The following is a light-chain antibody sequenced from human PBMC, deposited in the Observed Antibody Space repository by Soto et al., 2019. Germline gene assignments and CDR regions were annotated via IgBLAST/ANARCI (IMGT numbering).Light chain of an antibody. V-gene: IGKV1-39*01. CDR2: AAS. CDR3: QQYYSFPLT. J-gene: IGKJ1*01. CDR1: QDIAIY. Sequence: IQLTQSPSSLSASVGDRVTITCLASQDIAIYLNWYQQKPGKAPKLLIYAASSLQSGVPSRFSGSGSGTDFTLTISCLQSEDFATYYCQQYYSFPLTFGQGTKVDIK.